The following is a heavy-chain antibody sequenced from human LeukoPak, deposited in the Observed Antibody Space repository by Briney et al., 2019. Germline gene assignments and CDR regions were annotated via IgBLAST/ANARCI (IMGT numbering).Heavy chain of an antibody. V-gene: IGHV4-39*07. J-gene: IGHJ4*02. CDR3: ARDNHGGEFDY. Sequence: SETLSLTCTVSGGSISSSSYYWGWIRQPPGKGLEWIGSIYYSGSTYYNPSLKSRVTISVDTSKNQFSLKLSSVTAADTAVYYCARDNHGGEFDYWGQGTLVTVSS. CDR1: GGSISSSSYY. D-gene: IGHD2-21*01. CDR2: IYYSGST.